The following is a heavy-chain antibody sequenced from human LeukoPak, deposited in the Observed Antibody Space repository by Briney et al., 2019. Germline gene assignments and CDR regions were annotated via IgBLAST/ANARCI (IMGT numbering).Heavy chain of an antibody. J-gene: IGHJ6*03. CDR3: ARDDGSGSYANFYYYYYYMDV. CDR2: ISSSTTYM. D-gene: IGHD3-10*01. Sequence: GGSLRLSCTASGFSFSDYNMNWVRQAPGKGLEWVSSISSSTTYMYYADSVKGRFTISRDNAKKSLYLQMSSLRAEDTAVYYCARDDGSGSYANFYYYYYYMDVWGKGTTVTVSS. CDR1: GFSFSDYN. V-gene: IGHV3-21*01.